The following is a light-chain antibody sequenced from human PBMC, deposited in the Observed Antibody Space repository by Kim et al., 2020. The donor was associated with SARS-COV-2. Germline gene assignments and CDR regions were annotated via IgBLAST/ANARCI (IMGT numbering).Light chain of an antibody. CDR3: QQRNSWPPAVT. CDR2: DAS. CDR1: QNIDTY. V-gene: IGKV3-11*01. J-gene: IGKJ4*01. Sequence: PGERATLSCRASQNIDTYLAWYPQRPGQAPRPLVYDASNRATGVPDRFSGSGSGTDFTLTISSLEPEDFSIYYCQQRNSWPPAVTFGGGTKVDIK.